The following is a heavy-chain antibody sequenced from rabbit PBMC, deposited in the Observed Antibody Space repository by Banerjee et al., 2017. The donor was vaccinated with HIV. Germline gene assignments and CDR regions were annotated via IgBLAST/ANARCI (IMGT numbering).Heavy chain of an antibody. J-gene: IGHJ6*01. V-gene: IGHV1S45*01. D-gene: IGHD8-1*01. Sequence: QEQLVESGEGLVKPEGSLTLTCTASGFSFSNKAVMCWVRQAPGKGLEWIACIYAGSSGSTYYASWAKGRFTISKTSSTTVTLQMTSLTAADTATYFCARDTGSSFSSYGMDLWGPGTLVTVS. CDR2: IYAGSSGST. CDR1: GFSFSNKAV. CDR3: ARDTGSSFSSYGMDL.